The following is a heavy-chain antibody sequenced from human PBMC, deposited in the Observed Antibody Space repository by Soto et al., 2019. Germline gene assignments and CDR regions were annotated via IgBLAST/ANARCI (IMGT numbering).Heavy chain of an antibody. CDR1: GGSFSGYY. Sequence: QVQLQQWGAGLLKPSETLSLTCAVYGGSFSGYYWSWIRQPPGKGLEWIGEINHSGSTNYNPSLKSRVTISVDTSTNQFSLKLSSVTAADTAVYYCARGNLASRRDGYNPLDYWGQGTLVTVSS. J-gene: IGHJ4*02. V-gene: IGHV4-34*01. CDR3: ARGNLASRRDGYNPLDY. D-gene: IGHD5-12*01. CDR2: INHSGST.